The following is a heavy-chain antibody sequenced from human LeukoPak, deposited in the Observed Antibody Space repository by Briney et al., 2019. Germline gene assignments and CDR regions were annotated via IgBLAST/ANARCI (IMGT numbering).Heavy chain of an antibody. CDR1: GYTFTSYD. D-gene: IGHD2-2*02. J-gene: IGHJ4*02. V-gene: IGHV1-18*01. CDR2: ISAYNGNT. CDR3: ARGIYCSSTSCYTGGDY. Sequence: GASVKVSCKASGYTFTSYDINWVRQAPGQGLEWMGWISAYNGNTNYAQKLQGRVTMTTDTSTSTAYMELRSLRSDDTAVYYCARGIYCSSTSCYTGGDYWGQGTLVTVSS.